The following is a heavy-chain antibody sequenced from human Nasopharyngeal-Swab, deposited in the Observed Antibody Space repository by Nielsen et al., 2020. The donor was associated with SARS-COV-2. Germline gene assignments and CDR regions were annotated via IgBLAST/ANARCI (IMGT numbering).Heavy chain of an antibody. J-gene: IGHJ4*02. D-gene: IGHD3-22*01. CDR2: INAGNGNT. CDR3: ARGSLITYSIDY. CDR1: GYTFTSYA. V-gene: IGHV1-3*01. Sequence: ASVKVSCKASGYTFTSYAMHWVRQAPGQRLEWMGWINAGNGNTKYSQKFRGRVTITRDTSASTAYLELSSLRSEDTAVYYCARGSLITYSIDYWGQGTLVTVSS.